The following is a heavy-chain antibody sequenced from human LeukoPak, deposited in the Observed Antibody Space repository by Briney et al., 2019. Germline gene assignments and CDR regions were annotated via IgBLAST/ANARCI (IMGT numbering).Heavy chain of an antibody. CDR3: AKDGYDPKDAFDI. D-gene: IGHD5-12*01. CDR2: IYSGGST. V-gene: IGHV3-66*01. CDR1: GFTVSSNY. J-gene: IGHJ3*02. Sequence: PGGSLRLSCAASGFTVSSNYMSWVRQAPGKGLEWVSVIYSGGSTYYADSVKGRFTISRDNSKNTLYLQMNSLRAEDTAVYYCAKDGYDPKDAFDIWGQGTMVTVSS.